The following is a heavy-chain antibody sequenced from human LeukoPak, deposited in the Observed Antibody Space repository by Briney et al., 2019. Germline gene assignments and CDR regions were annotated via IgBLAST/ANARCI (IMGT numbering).Heavy chain of an antibody. CDR2: IRYDGNNK. CDR1: GFPFSNYG. J-gene: IGHJ3*02. D-gene: IGHD4-11*01. Sequence: GGSLRLSCAASGFPFSNYGMHWVRQTPGKGLEWMAYIRYDGNNKDYADSVKGRFSISRDNSRNTLYLQMNSLSAEDTAVYYCARAQKYSYDAFDIWGQGTMVTVSS. V-gene: IGHV3-30*02. CDR3: ARAQKYSYDAFDI.